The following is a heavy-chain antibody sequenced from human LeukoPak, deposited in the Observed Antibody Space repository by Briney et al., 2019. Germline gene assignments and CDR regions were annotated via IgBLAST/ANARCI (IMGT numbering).Heavy chain of an antibody. CDR3: APIGVGH. D-gene: IGHD2-8*01. V-gene: IGHV3-74*01. CDR2: INSDGSST. CDR1: GFTFSSSW. Sequence: GGSLRLSCVASGFTFSSSWMHWVRQAPGKGLVWVSRINSDGSSTTYADSVKGRFTISRDNAKNTLYMQMNSLRAEDTAVYYCAPIGVGHWGQGTPVTVSS. J-gene: IGHJ4*02.